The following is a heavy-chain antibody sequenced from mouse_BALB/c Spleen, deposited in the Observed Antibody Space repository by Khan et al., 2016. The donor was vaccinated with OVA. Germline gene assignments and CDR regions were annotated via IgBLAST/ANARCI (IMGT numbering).Heavy chain of an antibody. CDR2: MWSDGST. Sequence: QVQLKESGPGLVAPSQSLSITCTISGFSLTNYGVHWVRQPPGKGLEWLVLMWSDGSTTYNSALKSRLTISKDNSKCQAFLKMNSLQTDDTAMYFCARQPYYHYNVMDYWGQGTSVTVSS. CDR1: GFSLTNYG. CDR3: ARQPYYHYNVMDY. V-gene: IGHV2-6-1*01. J-gene: IGHJ4*01. D-gene: IGHD2-10*01.